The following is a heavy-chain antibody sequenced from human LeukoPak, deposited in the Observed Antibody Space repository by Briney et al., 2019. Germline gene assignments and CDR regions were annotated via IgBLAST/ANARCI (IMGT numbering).Heavy chain of an antibody. CDR1: GFTFSSYS. J-gene: IGHJ6*02. V-gene: IGHV3-21*01. CDR3: ARDQWLVHPEGVDYYYGMDV. CDR2: ISSSSSYT. Sequence: GGSLRLSCAASGFTFSSYSMNWVRQAPGKGLEWVSSISSSSSYTYYADLVKGRFTISRDNAKNSLYLQMNSLRAEDTAVYYCARDQWLVHPEGVDYYYGMDVWGQGTTVTVSS. D-gene: IGHD6-19*01.